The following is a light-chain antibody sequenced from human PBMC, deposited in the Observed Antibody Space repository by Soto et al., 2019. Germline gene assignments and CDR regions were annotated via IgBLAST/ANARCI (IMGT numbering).Light chain of an antibody. Sequence: QSALTQPASVSGSPGQSITLSCTGTGSDVGGYNYVSWYRQHPGKAPKLMIYEVSNRPSGVSNRFSGSKSGNTASLTISGLQAEDEADYYCNSYASSGTLVFGTGTKVTVL. V-gene: IGLV2-14*01. J-gene: IGLJ1*01. CDR3: NSYASSGTLV. CDR1: GSDVGGYNY. CDR2: EVS.